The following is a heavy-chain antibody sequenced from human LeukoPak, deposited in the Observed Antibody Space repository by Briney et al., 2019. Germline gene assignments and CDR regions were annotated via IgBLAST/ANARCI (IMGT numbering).Heavy chain of an antibody. Sequence: SETLSLTCTVSGGSISSYYWSWIRQPPGKGLEWIGYIYYSGSTNYNPSLKSRVTISVDTSKNQFSLKLSSVTAADTAVYYCARPARFCSGGSCTSDWYFGLWGRGTLVTVSS. J-gene: IGHJ2*01. CDR3: ARPARFCSGGSCTSDWYFGL. V-gene: IGHV4-59*01. CDR2: IYYSGST. CDR1: GGSISSYY. D-gene: IGHD2-15*01.